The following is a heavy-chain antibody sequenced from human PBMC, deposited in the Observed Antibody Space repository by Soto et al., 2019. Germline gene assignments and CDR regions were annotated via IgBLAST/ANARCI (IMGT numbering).Heavy chain of an antibody. V-gene: IGHV3-23*01. Sequence: EVQLLESGGGLIQPGGSLRLSCTASGFTFINYAMNWVRQAPGKGLEWVSGTSGGGGVAFYADSVKGRFAISRDNSKNTLYLQMNSLRAEDTALYYCVKKSIGTVTNPVYWSFDLWGRGTLVTVSS. CDR3: VKKSIGTVTNPVYWSFDL. D-gene: IGHD4-17*01. CDR2: TSGGGGVA. J-gene: IGHJ2*01. CDR1: GFTFINYA.